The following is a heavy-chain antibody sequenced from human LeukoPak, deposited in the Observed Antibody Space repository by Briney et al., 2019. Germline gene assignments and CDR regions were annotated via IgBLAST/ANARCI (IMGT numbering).Heavy chain of an antibody. V-gene: IGHV4-59*01. Sequence: SETLSLTCTVSGGSISNYYWSWIRRPPGKGLEWIGHIYYSGSSNYNPSLKSRVTISVDTSKNQFSLKLSSVTAADTAVYYCARDGVLDPFDYWGQGALVTISS. CDR1: GGSISNYY. CDR2: IYYSGSS. J-gene: IGHJ4*02. CDR3: ARDGVLDPFDY. D-gene: IGHD3/OR15-3a*01.